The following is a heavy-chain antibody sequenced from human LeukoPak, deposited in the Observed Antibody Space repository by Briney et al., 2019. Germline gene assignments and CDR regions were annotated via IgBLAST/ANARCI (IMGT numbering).Heavy chain of an antibody. CDR1: GGSISSYY. Sequence: SETLSLTCTVSGGSISSYYWSWIRQPAGKGLEWIGRIYTSGSTNYNPSLKSRVTMSVDTSKNQFSLKLSSVTAADTAVYYCARSRELYSGRRFDIWGQGTMVTVSS. CDR3: ARSRELYSGRRFDI. V-gene: IGHV4-4*07. D-gene: IGHD1-26*01. J-gene: IGHJ3*02. CDR2: IYTSGST.